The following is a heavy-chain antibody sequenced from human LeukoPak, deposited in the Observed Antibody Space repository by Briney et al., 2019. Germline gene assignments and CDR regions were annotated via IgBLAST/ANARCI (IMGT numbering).Heavy chain of an antibody. CDR1: GYTLTELS. J-gene: IGHJ6*02. D-gene: IGHD6-19*01. CDR2: FDPEDGET. V-gene: IGHV1-24*01. CDR3: ATGYSSGWHENYYYYYGMDV. Sequence: ASVKVSCKVSGYTLTELSMHWVRQAPGKGLEWMGGFDPEDGETIYAQKFQGRVTMTEDTSTDTAYMELSSLRSEDTAVYYCATGYSSGWHENYYYYYGMDVWGQGTTVTVSS.